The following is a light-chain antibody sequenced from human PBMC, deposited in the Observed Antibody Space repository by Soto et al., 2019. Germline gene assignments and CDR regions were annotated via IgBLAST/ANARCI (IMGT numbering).Light chain of an antibody. CDR3: QQSYSTPRT. CDR2: AAS. V-gene: IGKV1-39*01. CDR1: QRISSF. Sequence: DFQVTQARASLYVCVGGSVEINCRASQRISSFLNWYQQKPGKAPKVLIYAASTLQSGVPSRFSWSGARTAYTLTISSLQPEEFATYYCQQSYSTPRTFGQGTKVDIK. J-gene: IGKJ1*01.